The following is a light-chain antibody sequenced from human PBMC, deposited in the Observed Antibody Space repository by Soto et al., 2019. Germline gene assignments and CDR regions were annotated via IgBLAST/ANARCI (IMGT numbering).Light chain of an antibody. V-gene: IGLV2-11*01. CDR3: CSFVDSDTVL. CDR2: DVN. CDR1: SSDVGSYKY. Sequence: QSVLTQPPSASGTPGQRVTISCTGTSSDVGSYKYVSWYQHHPGKAPKLMIFDVNKRPSGVPDRFSGSNSGNAASLTISGLQPEDEADYFCCSFVDSDTVLFGGGTKLTVL. J-gene: IGLJ3*02.